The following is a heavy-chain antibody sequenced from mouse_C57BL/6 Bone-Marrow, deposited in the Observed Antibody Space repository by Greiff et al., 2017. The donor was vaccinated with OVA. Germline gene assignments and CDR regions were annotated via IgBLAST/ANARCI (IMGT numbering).Heavy chain of an antibody. V-gene: IGHV1-55*01. CDR2: IYPGSGST. CDR3: ARGDYDGSSYYAMDY. D-gene: IGHD1-1*01. J-gene: IGHJ4*01. CDR1: GYTFTSYW. Sequence: QVQLQQPGAELVKPGASVKMSCKASGYTFTSYWIIWVKQRPGQGLEWIGDIYPGSGSTNYNEKFKSKATLTVDTSSSTAYMQLSSLTSEDSAVYDCARGDYDGSSYYAMDYWGQGTSVTVSS.